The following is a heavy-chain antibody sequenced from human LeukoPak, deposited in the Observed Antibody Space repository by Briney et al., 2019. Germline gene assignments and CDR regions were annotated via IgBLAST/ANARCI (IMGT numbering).Heavy chain of an antibody. CDR3: ARMHYFDY. V-gene: IGHV3-48*02. CDR2: ISSSSSTI. Sequence: PGGSLRLSCAASGFTFSTYSMNWVRQVPGMGLEWVSYISSSSSTIFYADSVKGRFTISRDNAENSLYLQMNSLRDEDTAVYYCARMHYFDYWGQGTLVTVSS. J-gene: IGHJ4*02. CDR1: GFTFSTYS.